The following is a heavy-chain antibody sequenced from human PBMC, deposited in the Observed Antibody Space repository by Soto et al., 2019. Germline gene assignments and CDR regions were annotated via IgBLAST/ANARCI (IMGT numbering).Heavy chain of an antibody. Sequence: PSETLSLTCAVYGGSFSGYYWSWIRQPPGKGLEWIGEINHSGSTNYNPSLKSRVTISVDTSKKQFSLKLRSVTAADTAVYYCARVGYTVTGYYWGQGTLVTVSS. CDR3: ARVGYTVTGYY. CDR2: INHSGST. J-gene: IGHJ4*02. D-gene: IGHD4-17*01. V-gene: IGHV4-34*01. CDR1: GGSFSGYY.